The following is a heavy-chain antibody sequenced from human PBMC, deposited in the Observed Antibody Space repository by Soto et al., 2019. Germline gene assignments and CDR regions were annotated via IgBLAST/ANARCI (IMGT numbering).Heavy chain of an antibody. CDR3: ARDGDYYDSSGSGYAFDI. D-gene: IGHD3-22*01. J-gene: IGHJ3*02. CDR1: GFTFSSYS. V-gene: IGHV3-21*01. CDR2: ISSSSSYI. Sequence: GGSLRLSCAASGFTFSSYSMNWVRQAPGKGLEWVSSISSSSSYIYYADSVKGRFTISRDNAKNSLYLQMNSLRAEDTAVYYCARDGDYYDSSGSGYAFDIWGQGTMVTVSS.